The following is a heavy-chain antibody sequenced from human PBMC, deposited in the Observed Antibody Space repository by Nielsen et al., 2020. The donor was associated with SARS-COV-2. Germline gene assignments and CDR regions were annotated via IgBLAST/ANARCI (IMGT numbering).Heavy chain of an antibody. D-gene: IGHD5-24*01. Sequence: GSLRLSCTVSGGSISSSSYYWGWIRQPPGKGLEWIGSIYYSGSTYYSPSLKSRVTISVDTSKNQFSLKLSSVTAADTAVYYCWAPFDGPDAFDIWGQGTMVTVSS. CDR3: WAPFDGPDAFDI. V-gene: IGHV4-39*01. CDR1: GGSISSSSYY. CDR2: IYYSGST. J-gene: IGHJ3*02.